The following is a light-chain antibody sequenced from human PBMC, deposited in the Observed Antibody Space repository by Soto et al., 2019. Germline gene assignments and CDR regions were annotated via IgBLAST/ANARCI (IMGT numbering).Light chain of an antibody. J-gene: IGKJ5*01. CDR3: QHYVSPPIT. V-gene: IGKV3-20*01. CDR1: QSVTSNY. Sequence: EIVLTQSPATLSLSPWERATLSCRASQSVTSNYLAWYQQKPGQAPRLLVYGASSRATGISDRFSGSGSGTDFTHTISRLEPEDFAVYYCQHYVSPPITCGQGTRLEI. CDR2: GAS.